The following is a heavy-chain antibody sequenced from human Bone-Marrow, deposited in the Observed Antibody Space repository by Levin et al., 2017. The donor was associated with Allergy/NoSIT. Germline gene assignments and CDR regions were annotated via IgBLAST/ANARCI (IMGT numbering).Heavy chain of an antibody. V-gene: IGHV4-59*01. Sequence: SQTLSLTCSVSRGSISNSYWSWIRQAPGKGLEWIGYIKNSGTTKYNPSLNSRVTISADTSKNQVSLRLTSVTAADTAVYYCASLGYTISYYDYAMDVWGQGTTVTVSS. D-gene: IGHD5-12*01. CDR2: IKNSGTT. J-gene: IGHJ6*02. CDR1: RGSISNSY. CDR3: ASLGYTISYYDYAMDV.